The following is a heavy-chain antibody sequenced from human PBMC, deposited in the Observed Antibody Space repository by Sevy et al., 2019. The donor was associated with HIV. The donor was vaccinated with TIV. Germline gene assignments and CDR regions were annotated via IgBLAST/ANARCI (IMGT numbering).Heavy chain of an antibody. J-gene: IGHJ4*02. CDR1: GGSVSSGSYF. CDR3: ARDSDSGLDY. D-gene: IGHD4-17*01. CDR2: LFYTDST. V-gene: IGHV4-61*01. Sequence: SETLSLTCTVSGGSVSSGSYFWSWIRQPPGKGLEWIGYLFYTDSTNYNPSLKSRVTISVDRSKNQFSLELRSVTAADTAVYYCARDSDSGLDYWGQGTLVTVSS.